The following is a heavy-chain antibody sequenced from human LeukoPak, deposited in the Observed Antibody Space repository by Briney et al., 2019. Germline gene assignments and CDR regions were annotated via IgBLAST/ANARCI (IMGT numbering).Heavy chain of an antibody. CDR3: AREPGDYYDGSGYYYYFDY. D-gene: IGHD3-22*01. Sequence: GGSLRLSCAASGFTFSSYSMNWVRQAPGKGLEWVSSISSSSSYIYYADSVKGRFTISRDNAKNSLYLQMNSLRAEDTAVYYCAREPGDYYDGSGYYYYFDYWGQGTLVTVSS. CDR1: GFTFSSYS. J-gene: IGHJ4*02. V-gene: IGHV3-21*01. CDR2: ISSSSSYI.